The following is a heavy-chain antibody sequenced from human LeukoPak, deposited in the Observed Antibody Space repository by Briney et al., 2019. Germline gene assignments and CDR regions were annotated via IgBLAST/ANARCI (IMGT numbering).Heavy chain of an antibody. D-gene: IGHD6-13*01. V-gene: IGHV4-59*11. CDR1: GGSLTYHY. CDR2: TYYSGSA. CDR3: ARDSLGSSWNGMDV. J-gene: IGHJ6*02. Sequence: PSETLSPTCTVSGGSLTYHYWNWMRQSPGRGLEWIGYTYYSGSAYYNPSLKSRVTISVDTSKNQVYLKLDSVTAADTAAYYCARDSLGSSWNGMDVWGQGTTVTVSS.